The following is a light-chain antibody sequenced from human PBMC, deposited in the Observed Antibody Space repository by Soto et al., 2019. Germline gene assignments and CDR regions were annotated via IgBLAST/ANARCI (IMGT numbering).Light chain of an antibody. CDR1: QSISRN. Sequence: DIQMTQSPSSLSASVGDRVTITCRASQSISRNLNWYQHKPGKAPKLLIYAASSLQNGVPKRFSGGGSGTEFTLSISSLQPEDFGTYYCQQSYTTASITFGQGTRLEIK. J-gene: IGKJ5*01. CDR3: QQSYTTASIT. V-gene: IGKV1-39*01. CDR2: AAS.